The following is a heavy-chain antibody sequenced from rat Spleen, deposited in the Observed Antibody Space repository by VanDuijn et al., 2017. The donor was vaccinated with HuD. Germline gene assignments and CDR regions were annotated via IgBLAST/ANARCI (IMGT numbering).Heavy chain of an antibody. V-gene: IGHV5S13*01. CDR2: ISTGGGNT. Sequence: EVQLVESGGGLVQPGRSLKLSCAASGFTYSNYVMAWVRQAPTKGLEWVASISTGGGNTYYRDSVKGRFTISRDNAKNTLYLQMDSLRSEETATYYCAKDDYYSPSGLDYWGQGVMVTVSS. D-gene: IGHD1-1*01. J-gene: IGHJ2*01. CDR1: GFTYSNYV. CDR3: AKDDYYSPSGLDY.